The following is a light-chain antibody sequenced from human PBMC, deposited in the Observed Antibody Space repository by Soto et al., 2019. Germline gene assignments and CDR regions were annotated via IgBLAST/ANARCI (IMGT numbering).Light chain of an antibody. V-gene: IGKV1-39*01. J-gene: IGKJ4*01. CDR2: AAS. CDR3: QQSYSTPVT. CDR1: QSISSY. Sequence: DIQMTQSPSSLSASVGDRVTIPCRASQSISSYLNWYQQKPGKAPKLLSYAASSLQSGVPSRFSGSGSGTDFTLTISSLQPEDFETYYCQQSYSTPVTFGGGTNVDIK.